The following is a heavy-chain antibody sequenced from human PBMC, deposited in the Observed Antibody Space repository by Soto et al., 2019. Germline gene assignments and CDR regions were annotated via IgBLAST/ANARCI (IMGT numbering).Heavy chain of an antibody. D-gene: IGHD6-6*01. Sequence: VQLVQSGTEVKKPGSSVKVSCKASGGTFKNYAISWVRQAPGQGLEWMGGIIPIFGTAHYAQKFQGRVTITADESTSTAYMELSSLRSEDTAVYYCARESALIRIAARPGAFDYWGQGTLVTVSS. J-gene: IGHJ4*02. CDR2: IIPIFGTA. CDR3: ARESALIRIAARPGAFDY. V-gene: IGHV1-69*01. CDR1: GGTFKNYA.